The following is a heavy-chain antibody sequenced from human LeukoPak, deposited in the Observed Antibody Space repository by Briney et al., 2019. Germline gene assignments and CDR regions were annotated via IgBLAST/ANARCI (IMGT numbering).Heavy chain of an antibody. D-gene: IGHD3-9*01. CDR3: ANGKGYFEF. Sequence: GGSLRLSCTASGLSFSSSAMSWVRQAPGKGLEWVSAMSGTGGSTYYADSVKGRFTISRDNSKNTVYLQMNGLRAEDTAVYYCANGKGYFEFWGQGTLVTVSS. CDR2: MSGTGGST. J-gene: IGHJ4*02. V-gene: IGHV3-23*01. CDR1: GLSFSSSA.